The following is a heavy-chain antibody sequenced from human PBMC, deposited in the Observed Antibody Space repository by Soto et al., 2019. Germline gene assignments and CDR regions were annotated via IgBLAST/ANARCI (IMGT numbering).Heavy chain of an antibody. D-gene: IGHD3-16*02. CDR2: ITGGGGST. J-gene: IGHJ4*02. CDR1: GFTFSSYA. CDR3: AKSYGDYVWGSYRYFDC. V-gene: IGHV3-23*01. Sequence: GGSLRLSCAASGFTFSSYAMSWVRQAPGKGLEWVSAITGGGGSTYFPDSVKGRFTISRDNSKNTLYLQMNSLRAEDTAVYYCAKSYGDYVWGSYRYFDCWGQGTLVTV.